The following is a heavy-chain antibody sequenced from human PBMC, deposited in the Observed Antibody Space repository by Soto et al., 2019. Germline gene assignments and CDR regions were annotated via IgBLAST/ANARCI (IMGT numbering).Heavy chain of an antibody. J-gene: IGHJ4*02. V-gene: IGHV3-23*01. Sequence: VQLLESGGGLVQPGGSLRLACEVSGFTFSSYAMSWVRQXXGKGLEXVAVISGTGVSSHYADSVKGRFTISRDNAKNKLNLEMNSLRAEDTAVYYCAKPRLVAGLIKYVDFASWGQGTLVTVSS. CDR1: GFTFSSYA. CDR3: AKPRLVAGLIKYVDFAS. D-gene: IGHD6-19*01. CDR2: ISGTGVSS.